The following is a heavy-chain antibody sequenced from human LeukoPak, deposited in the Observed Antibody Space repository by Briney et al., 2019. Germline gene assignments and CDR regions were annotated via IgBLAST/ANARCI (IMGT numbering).Heavy chain of an antibody. CDR3: VRVKEYFDY. CDR2: IHYRGST. J-gene: IGHJ4*02. Sequence: SQTLSLTCTVSGGSISSGGYYWSWIRQPPGKGLEWIGYIHYRGSTYYNPSLKSRVTISVHTSNNQFSLKLSSVTAADTAVYYCVRVKEYFDYWGQGTLVTVSS. CDR1: GGSISSGGYY. V-gene: IGHV4-30-4*01.